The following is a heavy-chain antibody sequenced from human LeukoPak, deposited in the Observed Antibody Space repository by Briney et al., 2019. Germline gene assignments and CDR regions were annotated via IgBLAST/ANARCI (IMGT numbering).Heavy chain of an antibody. J-gene: IGHJ4*02. V-gene: IGHV3-48*01. Sequence: GGSLRLSCAASGFAFSTYRMNWVRQAPGKGLEWLSYITGSDSSTYYADSVKGRFTISRDSSKNTLFLQMNRLRPEDAAVYYCAKAPVTTCRGAYCYPFDYWGQGTLVTVSS. D-gene: IGHD2-21*01. CDR1: GFAFSTYR. CDR2: ITGSDSST. CDR3: AKAPVTTCRGAYCYPFDY.